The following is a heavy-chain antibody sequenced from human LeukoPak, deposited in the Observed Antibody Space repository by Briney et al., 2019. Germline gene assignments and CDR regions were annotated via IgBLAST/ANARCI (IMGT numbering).Heavy chain of an antibody. CDR2: ISAGNGST. CDR1: GYTFTNYA. J-gene: IGHJ4*02. D-gene: IGHD1-26*01. Sequence: ALVKVSCKASGYTFTNYAVHWVRQAPGQRLEWMGWISAGNGSTKYSQNFQGRVTFISNTSATTAFMELSSLRSEDAAVYYCARDSGSGNNDYWGQGTLVTVSS. CDR3: ARDSGSGNNDY. V-gene: IGHV1-3*01.